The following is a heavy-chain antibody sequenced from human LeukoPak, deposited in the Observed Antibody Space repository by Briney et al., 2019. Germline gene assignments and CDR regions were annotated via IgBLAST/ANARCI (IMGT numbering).Heavy chain of an antibody. V-gene: IGHV3-11*01. CDR2: IFSGSSTI. Sequence: KTGGSLRLSCAASGFSFGDYYMNWIREAPGKGLEWVSYIFSGSSTIFYADSVKGRFTVSRDNAKNSLYPQMNSLRAEDTAVYYCARDQTSVRSFDIWGQGTLVTVSS. J-gene: IGHJ3*02. CDR1: GFSFGDYY. CDR3: ARDQTSVRSFDI.